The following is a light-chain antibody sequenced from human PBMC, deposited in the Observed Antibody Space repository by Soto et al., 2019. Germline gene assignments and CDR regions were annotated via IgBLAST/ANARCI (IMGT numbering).Light chain of an antibody. Sequence: DIVMTQSPDSLAVSLGERATINCKSSQNILYSSNNKNYLAWYRQKPGQSPKVLISWASTRESGVPDRFSGSGSGTDFTLTISSLQAEDVAVYYCQHYYSSPYTFGQGTKLEIK. CDR2: WAS. V-gene: IGKV4-1*01. CDR1: QNILYSSNNKNY. J-gene: IGKJ2*01. CDR3: QHYYSSPYT.